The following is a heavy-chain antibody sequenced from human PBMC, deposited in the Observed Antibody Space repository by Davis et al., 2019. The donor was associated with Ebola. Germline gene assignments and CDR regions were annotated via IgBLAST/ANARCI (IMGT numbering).Heavy chain of an antibody. Sequence: ASVKVSCKASGYTFTSYGISWVRQAPGQGLEWMGWISAYNGNTNYAQKLQGRVTMTTDTSTSTACMELRSLRSDDTAVYYCARAEYNWNYFAYWGQGTLVTVSS. V-gene: IGHV1-18*01. J-gene: IGHJ4*02. CDR3: ARAEYNWNYFAY. D-gene: IGHD1-20*01. CDR1: GYTFTSYG. CDR2: ISAYNGNT.